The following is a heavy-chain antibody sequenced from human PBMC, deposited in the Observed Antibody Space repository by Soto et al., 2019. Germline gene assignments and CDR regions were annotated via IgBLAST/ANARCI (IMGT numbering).Heavy chain of an antibody. D-gene: IGHD5-12*01. J-gene: IGHJ5*01. CDR3: ARGVGYVENWLDS. V-gene: IGHV1-8*01. Sequence: ASAKVSCEASGDTFTSYDLSWVRHATGQGLQWMGWLNPNSGNTAYALKFQGRVTMTRNTSIGTAYMELSSLRSEDTAVYYCARGVGYVENWLDSWGQGSLVTVSS. CDR1: GDTFTSYD. CDR2: LNPNSGNT.